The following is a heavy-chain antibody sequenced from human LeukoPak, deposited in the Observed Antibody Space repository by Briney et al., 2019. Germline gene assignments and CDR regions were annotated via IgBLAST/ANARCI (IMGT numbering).Heavy chain of an antibody. CDR1: GYSISSGYY. D-gene: IGHD6-13*01. Sequence: PETLSLTCTVSGYSISSGYYWGWIRQPPGKGLEWIGSIYHSGSTYYNPSLKSRVTISVDTSKNQFSLKLSSVTAADTAVYYCARIVSSSWYDYWGQGTLVTVSS. V-gene: IGHV4-38-2*02. J-gene: IGHJ4*02. CDR2: IYHSGST. CDR3: ARIVSSSWYDY.